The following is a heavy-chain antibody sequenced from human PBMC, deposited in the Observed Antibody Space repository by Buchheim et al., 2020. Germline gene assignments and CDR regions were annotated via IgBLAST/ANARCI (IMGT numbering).Heavy chain of an antibody. CDR3: ARAVVVTNWFDP. CDR2: FYYSGST. D-gene: IGHD4-23*01. CDR1: GDSISSYY. J-gene: IGHJ5*02. V-gene: IGHV4-59*08. Sequence: QVQLQESGPGLVKPSETLSLTCTVSGDSISSYYWSWIRQPPGKGLEWIGYFYYSGSTNYNPSLKSRVTITVDTSKNQFSLKLSSVTAADTAVYYCARAVVVTNWFDPWGQGTL.